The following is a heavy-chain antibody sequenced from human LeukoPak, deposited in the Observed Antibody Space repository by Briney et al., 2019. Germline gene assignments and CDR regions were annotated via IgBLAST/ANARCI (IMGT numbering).Heavy chain of an antibody. J-gene: IGHJ2*01. CDR3: ARNKINTVTTGWYFDL. CDR2: VSIGGSLI. CDR1: GFTFTSYG. Sequence: GGSLRLSCAASGFTFTSYGMNWVRQAPGKGLEWVSLVSIGGSLIYYADSVKGRFTISRDDAKNSLYLQMNSLTAEDTAEYYCARNKINTVTTGWYFDLWGRGPLVSVSS. V-gene: IGHV3-21*01. D-gene: IGHD4-17*01.